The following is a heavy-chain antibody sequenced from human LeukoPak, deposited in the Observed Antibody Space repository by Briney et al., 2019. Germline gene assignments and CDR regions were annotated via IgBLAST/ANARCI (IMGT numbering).Heavy chain of an antibody. D-gene: IGHD6-19*01. J-gene: IGHJ3*02. CDR1: GFTFSDYY. CDR2: ISGSGGST. Sequence: PGGSLRLSCAASGFTFSDYYMSWIRQAPGKGLEWVSAISGSGGSTYYADSVKGRFTISRDNSKNTLYLQMNSLRAEDTAVYYCAKLIAVEDAFDIWGQGTMVTVSS. V-gene: IGHV3-23*01. CDR3: AKLIAVEDAFDI.